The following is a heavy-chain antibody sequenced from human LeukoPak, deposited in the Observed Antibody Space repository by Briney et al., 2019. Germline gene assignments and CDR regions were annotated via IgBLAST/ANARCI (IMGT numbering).Heavy chain of an antibody. D-gene: IGHD3-3*01. J-gene: IGHJ4*02. CDR1: GYTFTSYG. V-gene: IGHV1-18*01. CDR3: ARDSDDFWSGYIDY. Sequence: ASVKVSCKASGYTFTSYGISWVRQAPGQGLEWMGWISAYNGSTNYAQKLQGRVTMTTDTSTSRAYMELRSLRSDDTAVYYCARDSDDFWSGYIDYWGQGTLVTVSS. CDR2: ISAYNGST.